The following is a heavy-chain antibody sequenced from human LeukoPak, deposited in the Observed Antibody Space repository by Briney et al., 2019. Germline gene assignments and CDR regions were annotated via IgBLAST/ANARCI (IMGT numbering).Heavy chain of an antibody. D-gene: IGHD2-8*01. CDR3: ARDEAMGLLNY. V-gene: IGHV4-34*01. J-gene: IGHJ4*02. Sequence: SETLSLTCAVYGGSFSGYYWSWIRQPPGKGLEWIGEINHSGSTNYNPSLKSRVTISVDTSKNQFSLKLSSVTAADTAVYCCARDEAMGLLNYWGQGTLVTVSS. CDR1: GGSFSGYY. CDR2: INHSGST.